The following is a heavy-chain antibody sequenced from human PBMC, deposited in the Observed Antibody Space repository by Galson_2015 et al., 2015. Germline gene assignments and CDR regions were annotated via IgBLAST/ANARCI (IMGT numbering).Heavy chain of an antibody. Sequence: SCKASGYTFTSYGISWVRQAPGQGLEWMGWISAYNGNTNYAQKLQGRVTMTTDTSTSTAHMELRSLRSDDTAVYYCAREGRLDYGDYDLPFDYWGQGTLVTVSS. V-gene: IGHV1-18*01. D-gene: IGHD4-17*01. J-gene: IGHJ4*02. CDR3: AREGRLDYGDYDLPFDY. CDR2: ISAYNGNT. CDR1: GYTFTSYG.